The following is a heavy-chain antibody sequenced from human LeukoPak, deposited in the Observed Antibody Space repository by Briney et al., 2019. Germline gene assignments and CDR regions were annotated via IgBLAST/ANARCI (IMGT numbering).Heavy chain of an antibody. CDR3: AKYGLHLLLIDY. CDR2: ISYDGSNK. CDR1: GFTFSSYA. V-gene: IGHV3-30-3*01. Sequence: GGSLRLSCAASGFTFSSYAMHWVRQAPGKGLEWVAVISYDGSNKYYADSVKGRFTISRDNSKNTLYLQMNSLRAEDTAVYYCAKYGLHLLLIDYWGQGTLVTVSS. D-gene: IGHD3-22*01. J-gene: IGHJ4*02.